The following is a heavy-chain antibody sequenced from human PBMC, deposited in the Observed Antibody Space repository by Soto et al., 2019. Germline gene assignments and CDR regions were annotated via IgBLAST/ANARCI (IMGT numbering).Heavy chain of an antibody. CDR2: INAGNGNT. CDR3: ARGRFPMTVTTPTPIAY. CDR1: GYTFTSYA. J-gene: IGHJ4*02. V-gene: IGHV1-3*01. Sequence: QVQLVQSGAEVKKPGASVKVSCKASGYTFTSYAMHWVRQAPGQRLEWMGWINAGNGNTKYSQKFQGRVTITRDTSASTAYMELSSLRSEDTAVYYCARGRFPMTVTTPTPIAYWGQGTLVTVSS. D-gene: IGHD4-17*01.